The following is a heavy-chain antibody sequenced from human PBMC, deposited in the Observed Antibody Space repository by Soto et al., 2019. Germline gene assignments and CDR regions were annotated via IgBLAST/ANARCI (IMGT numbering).Heavy chain of an antibody. CDR3: ARDLSVGATTKGYFDY. V-gene: IGHV4-59*01. J-gene: IGHJ4*02. Sequence: SETLSLTCTVSGGSISSYYWSWIRQPPGKGLEWIGYIYYSGSTNYNPSLKNRVTISVDTSKNQFSLKLSSVTAADTAVYYCARDLSVGATTKGYFDYWGQGTLVTVSS. CDR2: IYYSGST. D-gene: IGHD1-26*01. CDR1: GGSISSYY.